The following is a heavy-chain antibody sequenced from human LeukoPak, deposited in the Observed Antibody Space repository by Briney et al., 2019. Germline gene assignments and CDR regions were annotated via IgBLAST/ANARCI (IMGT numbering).Heavy chain of an antibody. D-gene: IGHD2-2*02. J-gene: IGHJ4*02. CDR3: ARDKGEYQLLYSFNY. CDR1: GYTFTSYG. Sequence: GASVKVSCKASGYTFTSYGISWVRQAPGQGLEWMGWISAYNGNTNYAQKLQGRATMTTDTSTSTAYMELRSLRSDDTAVYYCARDKGEYQLLYSFNYWGQGTLVTVSS. V-gene: IGHV1-18*01. CDR2: ISAYNGNT.